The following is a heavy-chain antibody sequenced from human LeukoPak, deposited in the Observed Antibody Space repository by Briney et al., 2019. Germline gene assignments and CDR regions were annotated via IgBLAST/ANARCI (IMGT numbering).Heavy chain of an antibody. CDR2: INPNSGGT. CDR3: ARGRVPREEFDY. Sequence: ASVKVSCKASGYIFTSYNMYRVRQAPGQGLEWMGWINPNSGGTNYAQKFQGRVTMTRDTSTSTVYMGLSSLRSEDSAVYYCARGRVPREEFDYWGQGTLVTVSS. V-gene: IGHV1-2*02. CDR1: GYIFTSYN. J-gene: IGHJ4*02. D-gene: IGHD1-26*01.